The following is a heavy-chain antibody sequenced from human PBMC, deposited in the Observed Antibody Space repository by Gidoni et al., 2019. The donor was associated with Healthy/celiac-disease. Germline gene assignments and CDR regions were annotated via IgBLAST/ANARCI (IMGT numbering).Heavy chain of an antibody. Sequence: QVTLKESGPVLVKPTETLTLTFTVSGFSLSNARMGVSWIRQPPGKALEWLAHIFSNDEKSYSTSLKSRLTISKDTSKSQVVLTMTNMDPVDTATYYCALTPVVTGWFDPWGQGTLVTVSS. CDR1: GFSLSNARMG. CDR2: IFSNDEK. J-gene: IGHJ5*02. CDR3: ALTPVVTGWFDP. D-gene: IGHD2-15*01. V-gene: IGHV2-26*01.